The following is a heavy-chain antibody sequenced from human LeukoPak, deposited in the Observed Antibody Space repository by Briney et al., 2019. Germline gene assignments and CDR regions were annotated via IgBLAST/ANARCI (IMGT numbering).Heavy chain of an antibody. J-gene: IGHJ3*02. V-gene: IGHV3-48*03. CDR3: TREEVVVLDALDI. CDR2: ISSSGHTI. Sequence: RGSLRLSCAASGFTFNNYGMTWVRQAPGKGLEWVSYISSSGHTIYYADSVKGRFTISRDNAKNSLYLQMNSLRAEDTAVYYCTREEVVVLDALDIWGQGTWSPSL. D-gene: IGHD2-2*01. CDR1: GFTFNNYG.